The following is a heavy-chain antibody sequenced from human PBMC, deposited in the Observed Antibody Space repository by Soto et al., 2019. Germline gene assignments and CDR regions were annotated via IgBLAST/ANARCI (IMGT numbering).Heavy chain of an antibody. CDR1: GFTFSSYS. CDR2: ISSSSSYI. Sequence: PGGSLRLSCAASGFTFSSYSMNWVRQAPGKGLEWVSSISSSSSYIYYADSVKGRFTIPRDNAKNSLYLQMNSLRAEDTAVYYCARDRVPRYSSGWYGSVYYFDYWGQGTLVTVSS. CDR3: ARDRVPRYSSGWYGSVYYFDY. J-gene: IGHJ4*02. V-gene: IGHV3-21*01. D-gene: IGHD6-19*01.